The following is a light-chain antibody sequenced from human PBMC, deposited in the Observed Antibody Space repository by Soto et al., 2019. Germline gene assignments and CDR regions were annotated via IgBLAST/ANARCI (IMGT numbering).Light chain of an antibody. CDR2: AVS. V-gene: IGLV2-14*01. CDR3: CSYTVSCTYV. J-gene: IGLJ1*01. Sequence: QSVLTQPASVTGSPGQSITISCTGTSSDVGGYNYVSWYQQHPGKAPKLMIYAVSNRPSGVSNRFSGSKSGNTATLTISGLQAEDEADYYCCSYTVSCTYVFGTGTKVTVL. CDR1: SSDVGGYNY.